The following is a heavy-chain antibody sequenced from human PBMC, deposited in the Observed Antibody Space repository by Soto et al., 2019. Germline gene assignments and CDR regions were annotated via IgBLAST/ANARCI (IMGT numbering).Heavy chain of an antibody. CDR3: ARRPPSMGRGVIYGMDV. CDR2: IYYSGST. D-gene: IGHD3-10*01. J-gene: IGHJ6*02. CDR1: GGSVSSGSYY. Sequence: LSLTCTVSGGSVSSGSYYWSWIRQPPGKGLEWIGYIYYSGSTNYNPSLKSRVTISVDTSKNQFSLKLSSVTAADTAVYYCARRPPSMGRGVIYGMDVWSRGTTVTVSS. V-gene: IGHV4-61*01.